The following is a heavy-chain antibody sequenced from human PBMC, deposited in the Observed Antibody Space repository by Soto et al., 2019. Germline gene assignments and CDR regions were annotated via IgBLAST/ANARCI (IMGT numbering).Heavy chain of an antibody. D-gene: IGHD6-25*01. J-gene: IGHJ6*02. V-gene: IGHV4-31*03. Sequence: LSLTCTVSGGSISSGGYYWSWIRQHPGKGLERIGYIYYSGSTSYNPSLKSRVTISVDTSKNQFSLKLSSVTAADTAVYYCASTSMAAAGRGYYYYVMDVCVQGSMVTVSS. CDR3: ASTSMAAAGRGYYYYVMDV. CDR2: IYYSGST. CDR1: GGSISSGGYY.